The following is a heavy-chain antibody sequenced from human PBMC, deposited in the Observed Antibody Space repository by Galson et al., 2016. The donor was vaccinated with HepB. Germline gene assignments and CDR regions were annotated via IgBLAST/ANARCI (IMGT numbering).Heavy chain of an antibody. CDR3: ARDYNRYSSSWYFDY. CDR2: ISAYNGNT. Sequence: WVRQAPGQGLEWMGWISAYNGNTNYAQKLQGRVTMTTDTSTSTAYMELRSLRSDDTAVYYCARDYNRYSSSWYFDYWGQGTLVTVSS. D-gene: IGHD6-13*01. J-gene: IGHJ4*02. V-gene: IGHV1-18*01.